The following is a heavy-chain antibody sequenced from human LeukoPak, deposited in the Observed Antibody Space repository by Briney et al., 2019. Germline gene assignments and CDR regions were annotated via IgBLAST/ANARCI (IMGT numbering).Heavy chain of an antibody. CDR3: ARDPAPPTGSSGWFDY. CDR1: GGTFSSYA. CDR2: IIPIFGTA. Sequence: GASVKVSCKASGGTFSSYAISWVRQAPGQGLEWMGGIIPIFGTANYAQKFQGRVTITADESTRTAYMERRSPRSEDTAVYYCARDPAPPTGSSGWFDYWGQGTLVTVSS. D-gene: IGHD6-19*01. J-gene: IGHJ4*02. V-gene: IGHV1-69*13.